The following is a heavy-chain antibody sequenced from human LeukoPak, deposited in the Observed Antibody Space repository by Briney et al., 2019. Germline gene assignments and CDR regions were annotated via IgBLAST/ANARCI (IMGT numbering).Heavy chain of an antibody. D-gene: IGHD3-22*01. J-gene: IGHJ3*02. CDR1: GGSISSYY. V-gene: IGHV4-59*01. Sequence: SETLSLTCTVSGGSISSYYWSWIRQPPGKGLEWIGYIYYSGSTNYNPSPKSRVTISVDTSKNQFSLKLSSVTAADTAVYYCARGLFSSGYYPIGDAFDIWGQGTMVTVSS. CDR2: IYYSGST. CDR3: ARGLFSSGYYPIGDAFDI.